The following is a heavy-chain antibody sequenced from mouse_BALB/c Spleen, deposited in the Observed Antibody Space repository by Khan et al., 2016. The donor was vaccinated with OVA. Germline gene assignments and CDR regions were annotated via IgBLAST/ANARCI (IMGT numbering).Heavy chain of an antibody. J-gene: IGHJ2*01. CDR3: ARGNYYGYYFDY. Sequence: EVQLQESGPGLVKPSQSLSLTCTVTGYSITSGYAWNWIRQFPGNKLEWMGYISYSGGTSYNPSLKSRISITRDTSKNQSFLQLNSVTTEDTATYYCARGNYYGYYFDYWGQGTPLTVSS. D-gene: IGHD1-1*01. CDR2: ISYSGGT. CDR1: GYSITSGYA. V-gene: IGHV3-2*02.